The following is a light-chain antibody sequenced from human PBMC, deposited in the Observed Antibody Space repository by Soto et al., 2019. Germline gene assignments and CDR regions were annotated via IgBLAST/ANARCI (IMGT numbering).Light chain of an antibody. CDR3: ATWDDSLNGPV. CDR2: GNS. J-gene: IGLJ3*02. CDR1: SSNIGAGYD. V-gene: IGLV1-40*01. Sequence: QSVLTQPPSVSGAPGQRVTISCTGSSSNIGAGYDVHWYQQLPGTAPKLLIYGNSNRPSGVPDRFSGSKSGASASLAIGGLQSDDEADYYCATWDDSLNGPVFGGGTKLTVL.